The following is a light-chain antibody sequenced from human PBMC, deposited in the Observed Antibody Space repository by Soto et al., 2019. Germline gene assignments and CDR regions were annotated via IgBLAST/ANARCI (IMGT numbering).Light chain of an antibody. Sequence: DIQMTQSPSSLSASVGDRATITFRASQSISSYLNWYQQKPGKAPKLLIYAASSLQSGVPSRFSGSGSGTDFTLTISSLQPEDFATYYCQQSYSTPFTFGPGTRWIS. CDR1: QSISSY. V-gene: IGKV1-39*01. J-gene: IGKJ3*01. CDR3: QQSYSTPFT. CDR2: AAS.